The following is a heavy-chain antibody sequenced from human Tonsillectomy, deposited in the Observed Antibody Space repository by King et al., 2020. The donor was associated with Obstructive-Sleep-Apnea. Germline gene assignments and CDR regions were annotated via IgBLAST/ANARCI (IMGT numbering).Heavy chain of an antibody. V-gene: IGHV3-30*18. J-gene: IGHJ1*01. D-gene: IGHD6-19*01. CDR2: ISYDGNNK. CDR3: AKDSIGFYGYFQH. Sequence: VVQSGRSLRLSCSASGFTFNNYGMHWVRQAPGKGLEWVAIISYDGNNKYYADSVKGRFTISRDNSKSTLHLQMYSLRAEDTAVYYCAKDSIGFYGYFQHWGQGTLVTVTS. CDR1: GFTFNNYG.